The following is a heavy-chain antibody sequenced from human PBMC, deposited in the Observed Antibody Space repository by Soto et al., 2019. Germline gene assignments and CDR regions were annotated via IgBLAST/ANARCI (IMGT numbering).Heavy chain of an antibody. V-gene: IGHV4-30-2*01. CDR2: IYHSGIT. CDR1: GGSISSGGYS. CDR3: ARDDNAFDI. J-gene: IGHJ3*02. Sequence: SETLSLTCAVSGGSISSGGYSWSWIRQPPGKGLEWIGYIYHSGITYYNPSLKSRVTISVDRSKNQFSLKLSSVTAADTAVYYCARDDNAFDIWGQGTMVTVSS.